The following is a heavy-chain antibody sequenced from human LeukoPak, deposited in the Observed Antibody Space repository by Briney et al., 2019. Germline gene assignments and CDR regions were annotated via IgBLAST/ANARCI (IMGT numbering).Heavy chain of an antibody. V-gene: IGHV3-66*01. Sequence: PGGSLRLSCAASEFTVSSNYMNWVHQAPGKGLEWVSVIYSGGSTYYADSVKGRFTISRDNSKNTLYLQMNSLRAEDTAVYYCAGGARRQQPFDYWGQGTLVTVSS. D-gene: IGHD6-13*01. CDR3: AGGARRQQPFDY. CDR1: EFTVSSNY. J-gene: IGHJ4*02. CDR2: IYSGGST.